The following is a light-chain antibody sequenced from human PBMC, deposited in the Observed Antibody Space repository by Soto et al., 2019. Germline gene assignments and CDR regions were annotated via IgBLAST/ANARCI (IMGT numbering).Light chain of an antibody. CDR1: QSISSRF. V-gene: IGKV3-20*01. J-gene: IGKJ1*01. CDR2: GSS. Sequence: EVVLTQSPGTLSLSRGERATLSCRASQSISSRFLAWYKLNPGQAPRLLMYGSSNRATGIPDRFSGSESGTAFTHSISRLEPEDSAVYYCQQYDSSRTFSQGTQVQIE. CDR3: QQYDSSRT.